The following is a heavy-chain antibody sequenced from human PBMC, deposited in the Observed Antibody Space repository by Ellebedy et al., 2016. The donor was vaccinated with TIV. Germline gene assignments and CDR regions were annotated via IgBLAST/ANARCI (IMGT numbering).Heavy chain of an antibody. D-gene: IGHD5-24*01. V-gene: IGHV1-46*01. CDR1: GYTFTSYY. Sequence: ASVKVSXKASGYTFTSYYMHWVRQAPGQGLEWMGIINPSGGSTSYAQKFQGRVTMTRDTSTSTVYMELSSLRSEDTAVYYCARGEWSRDVEMATITPYYYGMDVWGQGTTVTVSS. CDR3: ARGEWSRDVEMATITPYYYGMDV. J-gene: IGHJ6*02. CDR2: INPSGGST.